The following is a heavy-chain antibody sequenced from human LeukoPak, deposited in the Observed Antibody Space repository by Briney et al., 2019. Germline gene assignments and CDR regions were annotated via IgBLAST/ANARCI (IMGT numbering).Heavy chain of an antibody. V-gene: IGHV6-1*01. J-gene: IGHJ4*02. CDR2: TYYRSKWYN. CDR1: GDSVSNNNAA. Sequence: SQTLSLTCAISGDSVSNNNAAWNWIRQSPSRGLEWLGRTYYRSKWYNDYAVSVKSRITINPDTSKNQFSLQLNSVTPEDTAVYYCARDQDDSSGYYSYFDYWGQGTLVTVSS. CDR3: ARDQDDSSGYYSYFDY. D-gene: IGHD3-22*01.